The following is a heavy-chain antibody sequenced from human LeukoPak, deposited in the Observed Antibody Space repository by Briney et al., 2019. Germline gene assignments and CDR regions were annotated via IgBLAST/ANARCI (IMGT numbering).Heavy chain of an antibody. CDR3: AREMDSSEAFDI. Sequence: ASVKVSCKASGYTFTAYYMHWVRQAPGQGLEWMGWINPHSGGTNYAQKFQARVTMTRDTSIATTYMELNRLTSDDTAVYFCAREMDSSEAFDIWGQGTLVTVSS. CDR1: GYTFTAYY. CDR2: INPHSGGT. V-gene: IGHV1-2*02. J-gene: IGHJ3*02. D-gene: IGHD3-22*01.